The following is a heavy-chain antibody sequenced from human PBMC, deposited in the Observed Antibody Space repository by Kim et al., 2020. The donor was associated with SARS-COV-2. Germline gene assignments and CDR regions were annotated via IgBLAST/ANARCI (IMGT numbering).Heavy chain of an antibody. CDR2: ISAYNGNT. CDR1: GYTFTSYG. J-gene: IGHJ4*02. CDR3: ARDKRRYYYGSGIAFFDY. Sequence: ASVKVSCKASGYTFTSYGISWVRQAPGQGLEWMGWISAYNGNTNYAQKLQGRVTMTTDTSTSTAYMELRSLRSDDTAVYYCARDKRRYYYGSGIAFFDYWGQGTLVTVSS. D-gene: IGHD3-10*01. V-gene: IGHV1-18*04.